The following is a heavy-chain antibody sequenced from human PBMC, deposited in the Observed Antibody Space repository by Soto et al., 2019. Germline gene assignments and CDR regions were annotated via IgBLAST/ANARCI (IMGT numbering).Heavy chain of an antibody. CDR3: AAIIFGSND. Sequence: EVQLVESGGGLVRPGGSLRLSCAASGFIFSDYSMNWVRQAPGKGLEWIAYITPSSSAIHYADSVRGRFTISRDNVKNSLYLQMNSLRDEDTAVYYCAAIIFGSNDWGQGTLVTVSS. J-gene: IGHJ4*02. V-gene: IGHV3-48*02. CDR1: GFIFSDYS. D-gene: IGHD3-3*02. CDR2: ITPSSSAI.